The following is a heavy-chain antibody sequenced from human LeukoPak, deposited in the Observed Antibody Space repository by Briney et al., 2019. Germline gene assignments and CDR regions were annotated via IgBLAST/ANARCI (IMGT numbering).Heavy chain of an antibody. CDR3: ASRGGIYY. D-gene: IGHD3-16*01. Sequence: LRLFGAACGLGLGSCSRKWVHHSKEKGLEWVSVISSSSRNIYYADSVKGRFTISRDNAKSSLSLQMNSLRAEDTAVYYCASRGGIYYWGQGTLVTVSS. V-gene: IGHV3-21*01. CDR2: ISSSSRNI. J-gene: IGHJ4*02. CDR1: GLGLGSCS.